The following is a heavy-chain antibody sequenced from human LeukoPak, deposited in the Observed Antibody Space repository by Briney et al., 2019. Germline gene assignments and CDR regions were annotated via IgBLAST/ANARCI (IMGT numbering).Heavy chain of an antibody. D-gene: IGHD4-17*01. V-gene: IGHV4-59*11. CDR2: ISSIGST. CDR1: DDSFSTHY. Sequence: PSETMSLTCSVSDDSFSTHYWTWNRQPPGKGLEWIGYISSIGSTNYNPSLKSRVTISVDTSKKQFSLQMTSMTAADTAMYYCARDPTTVTTGFDIWGQVTMVTVSS. CDR3: ARDPTTVTTGFDI. J-gene: IGHJ3*02.